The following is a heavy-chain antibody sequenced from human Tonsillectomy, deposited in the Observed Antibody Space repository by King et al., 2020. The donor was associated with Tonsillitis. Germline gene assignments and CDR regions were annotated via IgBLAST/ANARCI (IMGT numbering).Heavy chain of an antibody. CDR3: AREAAMVTAHYYYYYYGMDV. V-gene: IGHV1-3*01. D-gene: IGHD5-18*01. Sequence: QLVQSGAEVKKPGASVKVSCKASGYTFTSYAMHWVRQAPGQRLEWMGWINAGNGNTKYSQKFQGRVTITRDTSASTAYMELSSLRSEDTAVYYCAREAAMVTAHYYYYYYGMDVWGQGTTVTVSS. CDR1: GYTFTSYA. J-gene: IGHJ6*02. CDR2: INAGNGNT.